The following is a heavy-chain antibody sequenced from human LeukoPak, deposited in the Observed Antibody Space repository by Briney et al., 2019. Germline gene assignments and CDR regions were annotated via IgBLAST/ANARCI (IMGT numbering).Heavy chain of an antibody. Sequence: GGSLRLSCTVSGFTVSSNSMSWVRQAPGKGLEWVSFIYSGDTHYSDSVKGRFTISRDNAKNSLYLQMNSLRVEDTAVYYCAREIPYSSSWLFDYWGQGTLVTVSS. CDR1: GFTVSSNS. D-gene: IGHD6-13*01. CDR3: AREIPYSSSWLFDY. V-gene: IGHV3-53*01. CDR2: IYSGDT. J-gene: IGHJ4*02.